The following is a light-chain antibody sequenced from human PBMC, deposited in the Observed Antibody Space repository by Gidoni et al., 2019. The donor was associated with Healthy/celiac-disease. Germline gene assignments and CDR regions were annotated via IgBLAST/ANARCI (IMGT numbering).Light chain of an antibody. CDR1: QSLLHSNGYNY. Sequence: DIVMTQSLLPLPVTPGEPASISRRSTQSLLHSNGYNYLDWYLQKPGQSPQLLIYLGSSPASGVPDRCSGSGSGTDFTLKISRVEAEDVGVYYCMQALQTPLTFGGGTKVEIK. CDR3: MQALQTPLT. J-gene: IGKJ4*01. CDR2: LGS. V-gene: IGKV2-28*01.